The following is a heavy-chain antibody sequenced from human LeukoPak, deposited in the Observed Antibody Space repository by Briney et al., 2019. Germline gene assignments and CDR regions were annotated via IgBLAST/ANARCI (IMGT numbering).Heavy chain of an antibody. D-gene: IGHD1-26*01. CDR2: IYHSGST. CDR1: GHSISSGYY. J-gene: IGHJ4*02. CDR3: ARGGSYLPDDY. V-gene: IGHV4-38-2*01. Sequence: SETLSLTCAVSGHSISSGYYWGWIRQPPGKGLEWIGSIYHSGSTYYNPSLKSRVTISVDTSKNQFSLKLSSVTAADTAVYYCARGGSYLPDDYWGQGTLVTVSS.